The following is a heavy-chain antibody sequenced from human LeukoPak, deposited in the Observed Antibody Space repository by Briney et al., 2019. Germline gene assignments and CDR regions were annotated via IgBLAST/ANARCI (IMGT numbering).Heavy chain of an antibody. D-gene: IGHD1-26*01. CDR2: IYYSGST. Sequence: SQTLSLTCTVSGGSISSGDYYLSWIRQPPGKGLEWIGYIYYSGSTYYNPSLKSRVTISVDTSKNQFSLKLSSVTAADTAVYYCATSIVGATNFDYWGQGTLVTVSS. J-gene: IGHJ4*02. CDR3: ATSIVGATNFDY. V-gene: IGHV4-30-4*08. CDR1: GGSISSGDYY.